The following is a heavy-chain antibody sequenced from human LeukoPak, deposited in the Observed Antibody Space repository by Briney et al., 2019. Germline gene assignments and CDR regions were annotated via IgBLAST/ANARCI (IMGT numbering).Heavy chain of an antibody. CDR1: GFTFSSYW. V-gene: IGHV3-7*04. Sequence: GGSLRLSCAASGFTFSSYWMSWVRQAPGKGLDWVANIKQDGSLKYYADSVKGRFTFFRDNSKKMLYLQMNSLRPEDTAVYYCAWGPPELYCGGDCSHYFDYWGQGTLVTVSS. J-gene: IGHJ4*02. CDR2: IKQDGSLK. CDR3: AWGPPELYCGGDCSHYFDY. D-gene: IGHD2-21*02.